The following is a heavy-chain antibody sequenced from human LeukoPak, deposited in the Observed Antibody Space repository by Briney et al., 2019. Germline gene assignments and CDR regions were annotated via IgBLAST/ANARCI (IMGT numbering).Heavy chain of an antibody. CDR1: GGTFSSYA. V-gene: IGHV1-69*01. J-gene: IGHJ4*02. Sequence: GASVTVSCTASGGTFSSYAISWVRQAPGQGLEWMGGIIPIFGTANYAQKFQGRVTITADESTSTAYMELSSLRSEDTAVYYCARDVYSYGYYFDYWGQGTLVTVSS. CDR2: IIPIFGTA. CDR3: ARDVYSYGYYFDY. D-gene: IGHD5-18*01.